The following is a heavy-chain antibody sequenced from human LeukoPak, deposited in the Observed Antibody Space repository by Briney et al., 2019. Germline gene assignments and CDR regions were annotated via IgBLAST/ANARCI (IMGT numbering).Heavy chain of an antibody. D-gene: IGHD3-9*01. CDR3: ARVPYYDILTGYYSDY. Sequence: ASVKVSCKASGYTFTSYGISWVRQAPGQGLEWMGWISAYNGNINYAQKLQGRVTMTTDTSTSTAYMELRSLRSDDTAVYYCARVPYYDILTGYYSDYWGQGTLVTVSS. CDR1: GYTFTSYG. CDR2: ISAYNGNI. V-gene: IGHV1-18*01. J-gene: IGHJ4*02.